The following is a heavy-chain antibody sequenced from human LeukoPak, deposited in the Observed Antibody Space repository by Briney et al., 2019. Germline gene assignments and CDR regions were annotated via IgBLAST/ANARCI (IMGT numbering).Heavy chain of an antibody. CDR1: GLTFSSYA. D-gene: IGHD1-26*01. CDR2: ISGSGGST. J-gene: IGHJ4*02. Sequence: GGSLRLSCAASGLTFSSYAMSWVRQTPAKGLEWVSAISGSGGSTYYADSVKGRFTISRDNSKNTLYLQMNSLRAEDTAVYYCAKSTSSWELLYYFDYWGQGTLVTVSS. CDR3: AKSTSSWELLYYFDY. V-gene: IGHV3-23*01.